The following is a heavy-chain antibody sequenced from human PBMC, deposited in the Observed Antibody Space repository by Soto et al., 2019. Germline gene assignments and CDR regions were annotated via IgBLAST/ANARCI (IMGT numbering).Heavy chain of an antibody. CDR3: AKLNTSLTPTPQDV. V-gene: IGHV1-18*01. J-gene: IGHJ6*02. CDR1: GYIFVNYV. Sequence: QVQLVQSGDEVRKPGSSVKVSCKASGYIFVNYVIAWVRQAPGQGLEWMGWISPYSGNTHYASKVQGRLTMTTDTSTVTVYMDLGSLTSDDTAVYQCAKLNTSLTPTPQDVWGQGTTVTVSS. D-gene: IGHD1-26*01. CDR2: ISPYSGNT.